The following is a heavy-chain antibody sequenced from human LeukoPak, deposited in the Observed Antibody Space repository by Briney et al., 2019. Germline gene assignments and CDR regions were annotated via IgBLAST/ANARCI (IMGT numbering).Heavy chain of an antibody. CDR3: AKTSRAEITMVRGATTLDY. D-gene: IGHD3-10*01. CDR2: IWYDGSNK. Sequence: PGGSLRLSCAASGFIFSSYGMRWVRQAPGKELEWVAFIWYDGSNKYYADSVKGRFTISRDNSKNTLYLQMNSLRAEDTAVYYCAKTSRAEITMVRGATTLDYWGQGTLVTVSS. CDR1: GFIFSSYG. J-gene: IGHJ4*02. V-gene: IGHV3-30*02.